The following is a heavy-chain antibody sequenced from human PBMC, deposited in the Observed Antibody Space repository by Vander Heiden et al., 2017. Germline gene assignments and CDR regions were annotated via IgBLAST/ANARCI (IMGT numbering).Heavy chain of an antibody. CDR1: GFTFSSYW. CDR3: ASDSAGLVPAAIYYFDY. D-gene: IGHD2-2*02. Sequence: EVQLVESGGGLVQPGGSLRLSCAASGFTFSSYWMRWVRQAPGKGLEWVANRKQDGSEKYYVDSVKGRFTISRDNAKNSLYLQMNSLRAEDTAVYYCASDSAGLVPAAIYYFDYWGQGTLVTVSS. J-gene: IGHJ4*02. V-gene: IGHV3-7*01. CDR2: RKQDGSEK.